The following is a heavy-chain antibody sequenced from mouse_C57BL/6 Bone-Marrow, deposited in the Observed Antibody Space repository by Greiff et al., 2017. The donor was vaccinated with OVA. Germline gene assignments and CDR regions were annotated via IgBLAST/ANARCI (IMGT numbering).Heavy chain of an antibody. CDR2: IWTGGGT. J-gene: IGHJ3*01. CDR1: GFSLTSYA. D-gene: IGHD1-1*01. V-gene: IGHV2-9-1*01. Sequence: QVQLKESGPGLVAPSQSLSITCTVSGFSLTSYAISWVRQPPGKGLEWLGVIWTGGGTNYNSALKSRLSISKDNSKSQVFLKMNSLQTEDTARYDCAGFYYYAVEGFAYWGQGTLVTVSA. CDR3: AGFYYYAVEGFAY.